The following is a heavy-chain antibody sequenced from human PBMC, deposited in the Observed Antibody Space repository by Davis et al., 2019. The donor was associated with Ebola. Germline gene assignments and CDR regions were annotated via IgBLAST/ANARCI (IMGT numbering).Heavy chain of an antibody. D-gene: IGHD2-15*01. V-gene: IGHV3-23*01. CDR3: AKDQIVVVVAATPDY. J-gene: IGHJ4*02. Sequence: GESLIISCASPGFTFSCYSMNWVPQAPGKGLEWVSAISGSGGSTYYADPVKGRFTISRDNSKNMLYLQMNSLRAEDTAVYYCAKDQIVVVVAATPDYWGQGTLVTVSS. CDR1: GFTFSCYS. CDR2: ISGSGGST.